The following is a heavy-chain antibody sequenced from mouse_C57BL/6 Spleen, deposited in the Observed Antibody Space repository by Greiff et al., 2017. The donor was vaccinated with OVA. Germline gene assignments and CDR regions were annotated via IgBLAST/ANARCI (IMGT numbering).Heavy chain of an antibody. V-gene: IGHV5-4*03. J-gene: IGHJ3*01. CDR3: ARPSKYYGSSPFAY. CDR1: GFTFSSYA. CDR2: ISDGGSYT. D-gene: IGHD1-1*01. Sequence: DVKLVESGGGLVKPGGSLKLSCAASGFTFSSYAMSWVRQTPEKRLEWVATISDGGSYTYYPDNVKGRFTISRDNAKNNLYLQMSHLKSEDTAMYYCARPSKYYGSSPFAYWGQGTLVTVSA.